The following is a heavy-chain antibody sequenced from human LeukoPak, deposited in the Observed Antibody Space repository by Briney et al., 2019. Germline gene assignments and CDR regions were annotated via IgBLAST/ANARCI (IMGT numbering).Heavy chain of an antibody. J-gene: IGHJ3*02. CDR1: GFTFSTYG. CDR3: AKDHRKYSSSRADAFDI. D-gene: IGHD6-6*01. V-gene: IGHV3-30*02. CDR2: IRYDGSNK. Sequence: GGSLRLSCTASGFTFSTYGMHWVRQAPGKGLEWVAFIRYDGSNKYYADSVKGRFTISRDNSKNTLYLQMNSLRAEDTAVYYCAKDHRKYSSSRADAFDIWGQGTMVTVSS.